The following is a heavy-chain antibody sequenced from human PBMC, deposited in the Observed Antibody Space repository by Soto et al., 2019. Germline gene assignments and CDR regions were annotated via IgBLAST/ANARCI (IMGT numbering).Heavy chain of an antibody. CDR3: AKDGSQKDDDGNWLGS. D-gene: IGHD3-16*01. CDR1: GFTFEDYT. Sequence: EVQLVESGGDVVQPGGSLRLSCAASGFTFEDYTIHWVRQAPGKALEWVSLISWGGGTTYYTHSVKGRFTISRDNSKNSLYLQMNSLRPEDTALYYCAKDGSQKDDDGNWLGSWGQGTLVTVSS. V-gene: IGHV3-43*01. CDR2: ISWGGGTT. J-gene: IGHJ5*01.